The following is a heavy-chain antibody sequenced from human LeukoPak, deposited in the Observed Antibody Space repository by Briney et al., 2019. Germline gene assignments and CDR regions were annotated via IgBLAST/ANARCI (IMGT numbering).Heavy chain of an antibody. V-gene: IGHV4-31*03. D-gene: IGHD2-8*01. J-gene: IGHJ4*02. CDR2: IYYSGST. CDR3: SRENGAFSPFGY. Sequence: PSQTLSLTCTVSGGSISSGGYYWSWIRQHPGKGLEWIGYIYYSGSTYYNPSLKSRVTMALDKSKNHLSLNLTSVTAADTAVYYCSRENGAFSPFGYWGQGTLVTVPS. CDR1: GGSISSGGYY.